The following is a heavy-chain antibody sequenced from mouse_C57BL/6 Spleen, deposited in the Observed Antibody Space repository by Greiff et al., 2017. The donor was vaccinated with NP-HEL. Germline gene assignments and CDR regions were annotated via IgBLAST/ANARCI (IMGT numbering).Heavy chain of an antibody. D-gene: IGHD1-1*01. CDR3: ARGGYGRGALFAY. V-gene: IGHV1-85*01. Sequence: VQLQQSGPELVKPGASVKLSCKASGYTFTSYDINWVQQRPGQGLEWIGWIYPRDGSTKYNEKFKGKATLTVDTSASQAYMELHSLTSADSAVYFCARGGYGRGALFAYWGQGTLVTVSA. CDR2: IYPRDGST. CDR1: GYTFTSYD. J-gene: IGHJ3*01.